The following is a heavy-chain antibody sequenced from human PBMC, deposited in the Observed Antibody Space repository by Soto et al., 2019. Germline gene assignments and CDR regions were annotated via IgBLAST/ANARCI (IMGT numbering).Heavy chain of an antibody. CDR2: MHYTGFS. CDR3: ASLAGVIVVVITKHLLYYFDY. V-gene: IGHV4-59*02. J-gene: IGHJ4*02. D-gene: IGHD3-22*01. Sequence: SETLSLTCSFSGDSVTSHYLTWIRQSPEKGLEWIGYMHYTGFSHYNPSLKSRLTISVDRSKNQFTLQLSSVTVADTAVYYCASLAGVIVVVITKHLLYYFDYWGQGTLVTVSS. CDR1: GDSVTSHY.